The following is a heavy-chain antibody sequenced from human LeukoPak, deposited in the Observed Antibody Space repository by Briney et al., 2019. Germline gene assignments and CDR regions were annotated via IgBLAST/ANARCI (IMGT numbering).Heavy chain of an antibody. D-gene: IGHD3-10*01. J-gene: IGHJ4*02. V-gene: IGHV4-34*01. CDR1: GGSFSGYY. Sequence: SETLSLTCAVYGGSFSGYYWSWIRQPPGKGLEWIGEINHSGSTNYNPSLNSRVTISVDTSKNQFSLKLSSVTAADTAVYYCASFSYGSGSHNDYWGQGTLVTVSS. CDR2: INHSGST. CDR3: ASFSYGSGSHNDY.